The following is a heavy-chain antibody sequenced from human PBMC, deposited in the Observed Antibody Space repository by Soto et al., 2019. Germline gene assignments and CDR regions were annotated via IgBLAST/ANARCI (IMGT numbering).Heavy chain of an antibody. D-gene: IGHD3-16*01. CDR3: VRPNFGALTHFDF. Sequence: SLTISCKAIGYTFTNYWIGWVRQTPGKGLEWMGIIFPGDSDTRYNPSFEGQVTVSADESISTAYLQWNTLKASDTAMYYCVRPNFGALTHFDFWGQGTLVTVSS. V-gene: IGHV5-51*01. CDR2: IFPGDSDT. CDR1: GYTFTNYW. J-gene: IGHJ4*02.